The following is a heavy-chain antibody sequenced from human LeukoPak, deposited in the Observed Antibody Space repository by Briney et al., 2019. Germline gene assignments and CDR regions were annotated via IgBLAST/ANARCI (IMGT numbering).Heavy chain of an antibody. D-gene: IGHD5-18*01. Sequence: SETLSLTCAVSGGSISSGGFAWSWIRQPPGKGLEWIGYIYHRRGSYYNPSLTSRVTMSVGRSKNQFSLNLTSVTAADTAVYYCARGGYNYPFFDYWGQGTLVTVSS. CDR2: IYHRRGS. J-gene: IGHJ4*02. CDR1: GGSISSGGFA. CDR3: ARGGYNYPFFDY. V-gene: IGHV4-30-2*01.